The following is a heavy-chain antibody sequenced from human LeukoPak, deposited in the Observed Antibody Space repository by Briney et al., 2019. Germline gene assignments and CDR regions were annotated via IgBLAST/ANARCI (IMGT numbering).Heavy chain of an antibody. CDR1: GFTFSSYG. J-gene: IGHJ4*02. V-gene: IGHV3-30*02. CDR3: AKDGESYYGSGSYYTADY. CDR2: IRYDGSNK. D-gene: IGHD3-10*01. Sequence: GGSLRLSCAASGFTFSSYGMHWVRQAPGKGLEWVAFIRYDGSNKYYADSVKGRFTISRDNSKNTLYLQMNSLRAEDTAVYYCAKDGESYYGSGSYYTADYWGQGALVTVSS.